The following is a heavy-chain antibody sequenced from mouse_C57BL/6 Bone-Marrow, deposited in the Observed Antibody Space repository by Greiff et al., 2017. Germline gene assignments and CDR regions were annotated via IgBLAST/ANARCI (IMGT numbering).Heavy chain of an antibody. CDR3: ARSTVYVDYFDY. D-gene: IGHD3-1*01. CDR1: GYTFTSYW. Sequence: QVQLKQPGAELVKPGASVKLSCKASGYTFTSYWMQWVKQRPGQGLEWIGEIDPSDSYTNYNQKFKGKATLTVDTSSSTAYMQLSSLTSEDATVYYCARSTVYVDYFDYWGQGTTLTVSS. V-gene: IGHV1-50*01. J-gene: IGHJ2*01. CDR2: IDPSDSYT.